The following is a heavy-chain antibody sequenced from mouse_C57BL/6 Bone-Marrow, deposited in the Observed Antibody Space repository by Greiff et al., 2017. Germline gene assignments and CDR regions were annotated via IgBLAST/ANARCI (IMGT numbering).Heavy chain of an antibody. Sequence: EVNVVESGGDLVKPGGSLKLSCAASGFTFSSYGMSWVRQTPDKRLEWVATISSGGSYTYYPDSVKGRFTISRDNAKNTLYLQMSSLKSEDTAMYYCARRKLLFDYWGQGTTLTVSS. CDR3: ARRKLLFDY. J-gene: IGHJ2*01. V-gene: IGHV5-6*02. CDR1: GFTFSSYG. D-gene: IGHD2-1*01. CDR2: ISSGGSYT.